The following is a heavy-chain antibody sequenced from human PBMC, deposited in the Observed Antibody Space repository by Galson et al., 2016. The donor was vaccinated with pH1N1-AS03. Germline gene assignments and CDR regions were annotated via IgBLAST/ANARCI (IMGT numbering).Heavy chain of an antibody. Sequence: QSGAEVKKPGESLKISCQGSGYSFTNYWIGWVRQMPGKGLEWMGIIYLDDSDTRYSPSFQGQVTISADKSISIAYLQWSSLKASDTAMYYCARLTLSSGWPCDYWGQGTLVTVSS. CDR1: GYSFTNYW. CDR2: IYLDDSDT. CDR3: ARLTLSSGWPCDY. D-gene: IGHD6-19*01. V-gene: IGHV5-51*01. J-gene: IGHJ4*01.